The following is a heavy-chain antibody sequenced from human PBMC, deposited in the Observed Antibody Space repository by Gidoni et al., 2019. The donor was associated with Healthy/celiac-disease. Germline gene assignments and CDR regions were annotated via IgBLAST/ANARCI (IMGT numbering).Heavy chain of an antibody. CDR1: GGSFSGYY. J-gene: IGHJ4*02. V-gene: IGHV4-34*01. CDR2: INHSGST. Sequence: QVQLQQWGAGLLKPSETLSLTCAVYGGSFSGYYWSWIRQPPGKGLEWIGEINHSGSTNYNPSLKSRVTISVDTPKNQFSLKLSSVTAADTAVYYCARGSNRSGYYFYWGQGTLVTVSS. CDR3: ARGSNRSGYYFY. D-gene: IGHD3-3*01.